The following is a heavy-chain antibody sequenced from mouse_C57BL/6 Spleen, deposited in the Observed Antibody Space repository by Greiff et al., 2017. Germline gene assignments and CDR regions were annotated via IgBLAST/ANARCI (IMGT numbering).Heavy chain of an antibody. CDR2: IHPNSGST. V-gene: IGHV1-64*01. D-gene: IGHD1-3*01. CDR3: ARGLKNGFDY. CDR1: GYTFTSYW. Sequence: QVQLKQPGAELVKPGASVKLSCKASGYTFTSYWMHWVKQRPGQGLEWIGMIHPNSGSTNYNEKFKSKATLTADKSSSTAYMQLSSLTAEDSAVYYCARGLKNGFDYWGQGTTLTVSS. J-gene: IGHJ2*01.